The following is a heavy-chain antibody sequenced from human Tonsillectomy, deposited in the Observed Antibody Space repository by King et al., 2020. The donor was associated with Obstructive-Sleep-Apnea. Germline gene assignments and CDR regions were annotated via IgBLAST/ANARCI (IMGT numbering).Heavy chain of an antibody. CDR1: GFTFSSYG. D-gene: IGHD4/OR15-4a*01. V-gene: IGHV3-30*18. CDR3: AKDWTADYLYGMDV. CDR2: ISYDGTNE. Sequence: VKLVESGGGVVQPGRSLRLSCAASGFTFSSYGMHWVRQAPGKGLEWVAFISYDGTNEYYEDSVKGRFTISRDSSKNTLSLQMNSLRVEDTAVYFCAKDWTADYLYGMDVWGQGTTVTVSS. J-gene: IGHJ6*02.